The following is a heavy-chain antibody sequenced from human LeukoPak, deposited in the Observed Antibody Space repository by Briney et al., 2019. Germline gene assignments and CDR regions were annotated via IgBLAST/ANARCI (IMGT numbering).Heavy chain of an antibody. Sequence: GGSLRLSCAASGFTVHSNYMSWVRQAPGKGLEWVSVIDRSGVTHYADSVKGRFTISRDNSKNTLYLQMDSLRAEDTGVYYCAKVSESNYDFLTGYYTPYYFDYWGQGTLVTVSS. D-gene: IGHD3-9*01. V-gene: IGHV3-53*01. CDR2: IDRSGVT. CDR1: GFTVHSNY. CDR3: AKVSESNYDFLTGYYTPYYFDY. J-gene: IGHJ4*02.